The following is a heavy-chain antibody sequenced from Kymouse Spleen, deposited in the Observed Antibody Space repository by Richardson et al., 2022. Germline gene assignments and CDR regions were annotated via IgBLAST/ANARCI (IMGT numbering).Heavy chain of an antibody. J-gene: IGHJ3*02. CDR3: ARDPGVLL***WLLLSCF*Y. Sequence: EVQLVESGGGLVQPGGSLRLSCAASGFTFSDHYMDWVRQAPGKGLEWVGRTRNKANSYTTEYAASVKGRFTISRDDSKNSLYLQMNSLKTEDTAVYYCARDPGVLL***WLLLSCF*YLGPRDNGHRLF. CDR2: TRNKANSYTT. CDR1: GFTFSDHY. V-gene: IGHV3-72*01. D-gene: IGHD3-22*01.